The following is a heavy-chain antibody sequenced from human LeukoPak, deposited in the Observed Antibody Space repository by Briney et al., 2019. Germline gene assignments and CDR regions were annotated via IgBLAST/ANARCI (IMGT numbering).Heavy chain of an antibody. J-gene: IGHJ4*02. CDR1: GFIFSSYS. D-gene: IGHD3-10*01. CDR3: ARDPTTYGSGSYYYYFDY. CDR2: ISSTSGYI. V-gene: IGHV3-21*01. Sequence: GASLRLSCAASGFIFSSYSMNWVRQAPGKGLEWVSSISSTSGYIYYADSVKGRFTISRDNAKNSLYLQMNSLRAEDTAVYYCARDPTTYGSGSYYYYFDYWGQGTLVTVSS.